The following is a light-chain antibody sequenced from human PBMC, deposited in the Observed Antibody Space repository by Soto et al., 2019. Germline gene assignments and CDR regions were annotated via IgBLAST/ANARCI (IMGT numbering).Light chain of an antibody. CDR3: QQYGSSPRT. CDR1: QSVSSD. Sequence: EIVMTQSPATLSVSPGERATLSCRASQSVSSDLAWYQQRPGQAPRLLIYDASTRATGIPTRFSGSGSGTEFTLTISNLQSEDFAVYYCQQYGSSPRTFGQGTKVDIK. J-gene: IGKJ1*01. CDR2: DAS. V-gene: IGKV3-15*01.